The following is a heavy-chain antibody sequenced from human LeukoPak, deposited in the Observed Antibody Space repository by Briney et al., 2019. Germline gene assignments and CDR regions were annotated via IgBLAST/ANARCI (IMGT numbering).Heavy chain of an antibody. J-gene: IGHJ4*02. CDR2: ISYDGRET. Sequence: GGSLRLSCAASGFTFSRYAMHWVRQAPGKGLEWVACISYDGRETFYADSVKGRFTISRDNSKNTLYLQLNSLRAKDTAVYYCAKDLTGPYLDYWGQGTLVTVSS. D-gene: IGHD3-9*01. CDR3: AKDLTGPYLDY. CDR1: GFTFSRYA. V-gene: IGHV3-30*04.